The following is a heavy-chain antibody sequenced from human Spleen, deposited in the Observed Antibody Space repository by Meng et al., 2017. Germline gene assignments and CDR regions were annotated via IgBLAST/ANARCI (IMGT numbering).Heavy chain of an antibody. CDR2: IIPIFGTA. J-gene: IGHJ3*02. V-gene: IGHV1-69*13. Sequence: SVKVSCKASGYTFTSYYMHWVRQAPGQGLEWMGGIIPIFGTANYAQKFQGRVTITADESTSTAYMELSSLRSEDTAVYYCASFECSGGSCYSFAPGAFDIWGQGTMVTVSS. CDR1: GYTFTSYY. D-gene: IGHD2-15*01. CDR3: ASFECSGGSCYSFAPGAFDI.